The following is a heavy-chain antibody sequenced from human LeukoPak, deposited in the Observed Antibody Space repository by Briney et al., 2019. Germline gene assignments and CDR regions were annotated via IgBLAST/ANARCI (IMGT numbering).Heavy chain of an antibody. CDR1: GFTFDDYA. CDR3: AKGKMFGGVHNKVDY. CDR2: ISWNSGSI. D-gene: IGHD3-16*01. V-gene: IGHV3-9*01. Sequence: GGSLRLSCAASGFTFDDYAMHWVRQAPGKGLEWVSGISWNSGSIGYADSVKGRFTISRDNAKNSLYLQMNSLRAEDTALYYCAKGKMFGGVHNKVDYWGQGTLVTVSS. J-gene: IGHJ4*02.